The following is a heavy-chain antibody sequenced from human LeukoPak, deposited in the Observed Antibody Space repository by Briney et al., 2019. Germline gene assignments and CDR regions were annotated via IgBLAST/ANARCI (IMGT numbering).Heavy chain of an antibody. V-gene: IGHV3-53*01. J-gene: IGHJ4*02. CDR1: GFTVSSNY. Sequence: GGSLRLSCAASGFTVSSNYMSWVRQAPGKGLEWVSVIYSGGSTYYADSVKGRFTISRDNSKNTLYLQMNSLRAEDTAVYYCARGGAVVNYYDSSGGYYFDYWGQGALVTVSS. CDR2: IYSGGST. D-gene: IGHD3-22*01. CDR3: ARGGAVVNYYDSSGGYYFDY.